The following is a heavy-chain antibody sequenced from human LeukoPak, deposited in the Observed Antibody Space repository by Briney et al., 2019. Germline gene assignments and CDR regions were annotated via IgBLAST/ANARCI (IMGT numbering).Heavy chain of an antibody. V-gene: IGHV4-59*01. CDR2: RYYSGST. Sequence: SETLSLTCAVYGGSFSGYYWSWIRQPPGKGLEWLGYRYYSGSTTYNPSLKSRVTISVDTSKSQFSLKLISVTAADTAIYYCARVRGDFETDWGQGTLVTVSS. CDR1: GGSFSGYY. D-gene: IGHD3-16*01. CDR3: ARVRGDFETD. J-gene: IGHJ1*01.